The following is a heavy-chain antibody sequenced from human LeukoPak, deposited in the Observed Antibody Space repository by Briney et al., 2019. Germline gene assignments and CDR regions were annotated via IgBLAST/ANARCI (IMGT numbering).Heavy chain of an antibody. V-gene: IGHV4-59*08. J-gene: IGHJ4*02. CDR3: ARRAEYSSSSFDY. D-gene: IGHD6-6*01. Sequence: SETLSLTCTVSGGSISSYYWSWIRQPPGKGLEWIGYIYYSGSTNYNPSLKSRVTISVDTSKNQFSLKLSSVTAADTAVYYRARRAEYSSSSFDYWGQGTLVTVSS. CDR2: IYYSGST. CDR1: GGSISSYY.